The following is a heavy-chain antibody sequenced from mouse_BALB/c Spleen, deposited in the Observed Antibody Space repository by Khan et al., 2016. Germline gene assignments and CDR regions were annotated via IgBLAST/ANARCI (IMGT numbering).Heavy chain of an antibody. Sequence: VQLKESGPELVKPGASVKISCKASGYSFTGYFMNWVMQSHGKSLEWIGRINPYNGDTFYNQKFKGKATLTVDKSSSTAHMELRSLASEDSAVYYCARGGYYVWYFDVWGAGTTVTVSS. D-gene: IGHD2-3*01. CDR2: INPYNGDT. V-gene: IGHV1-20*02. CDR1: GYSFTGYF. CDR3: ARGGYYVWYFDV. J-gene: IGHJ1*01.